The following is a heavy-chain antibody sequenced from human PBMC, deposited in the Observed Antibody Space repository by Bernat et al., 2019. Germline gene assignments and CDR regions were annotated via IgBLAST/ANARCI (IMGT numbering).Heavy chain of an antibody. CDR1: GFTFSSYS. V-gene: IGHV3-21*01. Sequence: EVQLVESGGGLVKPGGSLRLSCAASGFTFSSYSMNWVRQAPGKGLEWVSSISSSSSYIYYADSVKGRFTISRDNAKNSLYRQMNSLRAEDTAVYYCARELNPYTAANYYYYYGMDVWGQGTTVTVSS. CDR3: ARELNPYTAANYYYYYGMDV. D-gene: IGHD2-2*02. CDR2: ISSSSSYI. J-gene: IGHJ6*02.